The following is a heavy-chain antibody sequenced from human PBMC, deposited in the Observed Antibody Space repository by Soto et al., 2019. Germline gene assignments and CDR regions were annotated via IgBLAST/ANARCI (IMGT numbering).Heavy chain of an antibody. J-gene: IGHJ6*02. CDR3: TTGSVEGV. CDR2: IKTSADGGAT. Sequence: EVQLVESGGGLVKPGGSLRLSCAASGFTFNTAWMNWVRQAPGEGLEWVGRIKTSADGGATDYAAPVQGRFTTSRDDSKNALYLHMNSLKTEDTAVYYCTTGSVEGVWGQGTTVTVSS. D-gene: IGHD2-15*01. CDR1: GFTFNTAW. V-gene: IGHV3-15*07.